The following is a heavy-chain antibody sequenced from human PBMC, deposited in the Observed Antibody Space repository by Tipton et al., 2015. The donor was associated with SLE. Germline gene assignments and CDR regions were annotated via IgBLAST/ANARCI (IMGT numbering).Heavy chain of an antibody. CDR3: AGELLLNLCH. Sequence: SLRLSCAASGFTFGIYAMHWVRQAPGKGLEWVAVIWYDGSNKYYADSVKGRVTISRDNSKNTLYVQMNSLRAEDTAVYYCAGELLLNLCHWGQGTLVTVSS. V-gene: IGHV3-33*08. J-gene: IGHJ4*02. CDR1: GFTFGIYA. D-gene: IGHD3-10*01. CDR2: IWYDGSNK.